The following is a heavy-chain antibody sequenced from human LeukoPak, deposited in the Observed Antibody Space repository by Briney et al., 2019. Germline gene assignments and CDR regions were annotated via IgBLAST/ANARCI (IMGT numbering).Heavy chain of an antibody. V-gene: IGHV4-39*01. CDR1: GGSISSSSYY. D-gene: IGHD6-19*01. J-gene: IGHJ4*02. CDR3: ASSSGYSSGWYLTPNPYYFDY. CDR2: IYYSGST. Sequence: PLETLSLTCTVSGGSISSSSYYWGWIRQPPGKGLEWIGSIYYSGSTYYNPSLKSRVTISVDTSKNQFSLKLSSVTAADTAVYYCASSSGYSSGWYLTPNPYYFDYWGQGTLVTVSS.